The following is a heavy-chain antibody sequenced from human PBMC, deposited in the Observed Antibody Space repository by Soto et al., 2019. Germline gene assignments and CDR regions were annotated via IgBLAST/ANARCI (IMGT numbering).Heavy chain of an antibody. CDR3: AKGGRGTYYYYYGMDV. D-gene: IGHD1-1*01. J-gene: IGHJ6*02. V-gene: IGHV3-30*18. Sequence: GGSLRLSCAASGFIFSGYAMHWVRQAPGKGLEWVAVISYDGNNKYYADSVKGRFTISRDNSKNTLYLQMNSLRAEDTAVYYCAKGGRGTYYYYYGMDVWGHGTTVTVS. CDR2: ISYDGNNK. CDR1: GFIFSGYA.